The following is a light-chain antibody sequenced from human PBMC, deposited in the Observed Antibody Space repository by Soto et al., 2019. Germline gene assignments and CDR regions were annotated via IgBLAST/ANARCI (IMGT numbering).Light chain of an antibody. Sequence: DIQMTQSPSSLSASVGDRVTITCQASQDISNHLNWYQQKPGEAHKLLIYAASNLETGVPSRFSGSGSGTDVTVTISSLQPEDIAIYCCQQYVSLPYIFGQGTKLESK. CDR1: QDISNH. V-gene: IGKV1-33*01. CDR2: AAS. CDR3: QQYVSLPYI. J-gene: IGKJ2*01.